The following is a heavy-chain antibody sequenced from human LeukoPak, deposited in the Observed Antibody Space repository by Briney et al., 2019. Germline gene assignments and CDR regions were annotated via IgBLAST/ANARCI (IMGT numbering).Heavy chain of an antibody. J-gene: IGHJ5*02. CDR3: AKGVSGYQGGWFDP. CDR2: ISWNSGSI. Sequence: GGSLRLSCAASGFTFDDYAMHWVRQAPGEGLEWVSGISWNSGSIGYAVSVKGRFTISRDNAKNSLYLQMNSLRAEDTALYYCAKGVSGYQGGWFDPWGQGTLVTVSS. V-gene: IGHV3-9*01. D-gene: IGHD3-22*01. CDR1: GFTFDDYA.